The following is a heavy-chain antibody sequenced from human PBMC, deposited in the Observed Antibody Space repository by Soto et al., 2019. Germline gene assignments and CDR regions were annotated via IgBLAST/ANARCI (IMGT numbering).Heavy chain of an antibody. CDR3: AADTVTLYYYYYGMDV. D-gene: IGHD4-17*01. CDR1: GGSISSRSYY. Sequence: SETLSLTCTVSGGSISSRSYYWGWIRQPPGKGVEGIGSMYYSGSTYYNPSLKSRVTISVDTSKNQFSLKLSSVTAADTAVYYCAADTVTLYYYYYGMDVWGQGTTVTVSS. J-gene: IGHJ6*02. V-gene: IGHV4-39*01. CDR2: MYYSGST.